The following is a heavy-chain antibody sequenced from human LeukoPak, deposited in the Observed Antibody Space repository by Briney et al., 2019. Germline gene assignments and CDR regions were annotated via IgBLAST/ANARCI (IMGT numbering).Heavy chain of an antibody. V-gene: IGHV4-59*01. CDR2: IYYSGST. J-gene: IGHJ3*02. CDR3: ARGSIAARNDAFDI. D-gene: IGHD6-6*01. CDR1: GGSISSYY. Sequence: SETLSLTCTVSGGSISSYYWSWIRQPPGKGLEGMGYIYYSGSTNYNPSLKSRVTISVDTSKNQFSLKLSSVTAADTAVYYCARGSIAARNDAFDIWGQGTIVTVSS.